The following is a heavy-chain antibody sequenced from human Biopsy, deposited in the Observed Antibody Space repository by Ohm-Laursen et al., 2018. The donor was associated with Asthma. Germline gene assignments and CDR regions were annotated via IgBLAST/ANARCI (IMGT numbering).Heavy chain of an antibody. CDR3: VRGSSSWHHGPFHYYYGLDV. Sequence: GTLSLTWSLSSGSGGYMRSGNYYWGWIRQPPGKGLEWIGSIYYSGTTYYNPSLESRVTVSADTSKNQFSLKLTSVTAADTAVYYCVRGSSSWHHGPFHYYYGLDVWDQGTTATVSS. CDR2: IYYSGTT. J-gene: IGHJ6*02. V-gene: IGHV4-39*01. CDR1: SGSGGYMRSGNYY. D-gene: IGHD6-13*01.